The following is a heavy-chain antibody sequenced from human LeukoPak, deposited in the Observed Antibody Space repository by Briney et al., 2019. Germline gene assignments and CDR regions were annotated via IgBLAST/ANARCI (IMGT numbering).Heavy chain of an antibody. J-gene: IGHJ3*02. Sequence: GGSLRLSCAASGFTFDDYAMRWVRHAPGKGLEWVSSISWNSGSIGYADSVKGRFTISRDNAKNSLYLQMNSLRAEDTALYYCSKDIAGAFDIWGQGTMVTVSS. CDR2: ISWNSGSI. CDR1: GFTFDDYA. D-gene: IGHD6-25*01. V-gene: IGHV3-9*01. CDR3: SKDIAGAFDI.